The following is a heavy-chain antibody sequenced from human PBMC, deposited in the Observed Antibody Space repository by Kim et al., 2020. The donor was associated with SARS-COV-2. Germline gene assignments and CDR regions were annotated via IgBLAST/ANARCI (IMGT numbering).Heavy chain of an antibody. D-gene: IGHD4-17*01. CDR2: ISWDGNTA. CDR3: GRSDYGNTLVDY. Sequence: GGSLRLSCAVSGFTFSRHNMNWVRQAPGKGLEWVSYISWDGNTAYYAASVRGRFTISRDNAKNSLYLQMNSLRAEDTAVYYCGRSDYGNTLVDYWGQGALVTVSS. CDR1: GFTFSRHN. V-gene: IGHV3-48*03. J-gene: IGHJ4*02.